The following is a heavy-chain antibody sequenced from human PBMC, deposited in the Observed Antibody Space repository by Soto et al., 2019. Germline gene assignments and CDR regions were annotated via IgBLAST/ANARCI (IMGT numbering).Heavy chain of an antibody. J-gene: IGHJ4*02. V-gene: IGHV4-34*01. CDR2: INHSGST. D-gene: IGHD2-15*01. CDR1: GGSFSGYY. Sequence: QVQLQQWGAGLLKPSETLSLTCAVYGGSFSGYYWSWIRQPPGKGLEWIGEINHSGSTNYNPSLKGRVPISVDTSKIQFSLKLRSVTAADTAVYYCARGRSGGSCYSVFTSCGLTFDYWGQGTLVTVSS. CDR3: ARGRSGGSCYSVFTSCGLTFDY.